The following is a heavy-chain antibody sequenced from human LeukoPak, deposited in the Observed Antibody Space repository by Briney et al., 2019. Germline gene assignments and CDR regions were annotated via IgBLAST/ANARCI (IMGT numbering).Heavy chain of an antibody. CDR3: ASNPGGSSGWYSDY. CDR1: GGTFSSYA. D-gene: IGHD6-19*01. V-gene: IGHV1-69*06. CDR2: IIPIFGTA. J-gene: IGHJ4*02. Sequence: SVKVSCKASGGTFSSYAISWVRQAPGQGLEWMGGIIPIFGTANYAQKFQGRVTITADKSTSTAYMELGSLRSEDTAVYYCASNPGGSSGWYSDYWGQGTLVTVSS.